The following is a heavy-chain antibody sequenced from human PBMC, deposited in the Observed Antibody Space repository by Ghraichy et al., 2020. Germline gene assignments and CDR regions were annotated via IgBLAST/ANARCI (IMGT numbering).Heavy chain of an antibody. CDR1: GFSFSSYW. V-gene: IGHV3-7*01. CDR3: VRDRVEWSNQYYYDGMDV. CDR2: IKQNGIEK. Sequence: GGSLRLSCEASGFSFSSYWMSWVRHVPGEGLEWVANIKQNGIEKYHVDSVQGRFTISRDNAKKSLFLQMNSLRVEDTAVYYCVRDRVEWSNQYYYDGMDVWGQGTTVTVSS. J-gene: IGHJ6*02. D-gene: IGHD2-8*01.